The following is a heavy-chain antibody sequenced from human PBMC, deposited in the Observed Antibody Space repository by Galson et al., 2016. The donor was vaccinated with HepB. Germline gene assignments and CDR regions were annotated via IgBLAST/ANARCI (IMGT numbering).Heavy chain of an antibody. J-gene: IGHJ2*01. D-gene: IGHD6-13*01. CDR2: ISYDGSNK. CDR3: ARGRVSSFNTYWYFDL. V-gene: IGHV3-30-3*01. Sequence: SLRLSCAASGFTFNTYAVHWVRQAPGKGLEWVAVISYDGSNKFYGDSVKGRFTISRDNSKNMLYLQMNDVRTEDTAVYFCARGRVSSFNTYWYFDLWGHGTVVPVSS. CDR1: GFTFNTYA.